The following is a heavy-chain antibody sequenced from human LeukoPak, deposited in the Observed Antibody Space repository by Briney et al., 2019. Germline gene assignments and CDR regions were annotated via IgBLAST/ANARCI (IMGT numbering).Heavy chain of an antibody. D-gene: IGHD4-11*01. J-gene: IGHJ6*03. CDR1: GYTFTSYD. V-gene: IGHV1-8*01. CDR3: AREEVNYYYMDV. CDR2: MNPNSGNT. Sequence: ASVKVSCKASGYTFTSYDINWVRQATGQGLEWMGWMNPNSGNTGYAQKFQGRVTMTRNTSLSTAYMELSSLRSEDTAVYYCAREEVNYYYMDVWGKGTTVTISS.